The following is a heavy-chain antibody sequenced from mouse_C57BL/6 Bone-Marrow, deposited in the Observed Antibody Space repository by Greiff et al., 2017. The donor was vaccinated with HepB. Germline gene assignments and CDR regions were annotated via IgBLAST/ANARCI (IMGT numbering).Heavy chain of an antibody. CDR2: INPNNGGT. J-gene: IGHJ2*01. D-gene: IGHD2-3*01. Sequence: EVQLQQSGPELVKPGASVKMSCKASGYTFTDYNMHWVKQSHGKSLEWIGYINPNNGGTSYNQKFKGKATLTVNKSSSTAYMELRSLTSEDSAVYYCADGYPRSFFDYWGQGTTLTVSS. V-gene: IGHV1-22*01. CDR3: ADGYPRSFFDY. CDR1: GYTFTDYN.